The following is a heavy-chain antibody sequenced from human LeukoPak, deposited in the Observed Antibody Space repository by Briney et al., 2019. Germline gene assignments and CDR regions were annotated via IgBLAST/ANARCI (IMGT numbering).Heavy chain of an antibody. CDR1: GVTFSSYW. CDR2: LYSGGST. D-gene: IGHD2-15*01. V-gene: IGHV3-66*01. J-gene: IGHJ4*02. CDR3: ARGDCSGGSCHSGL. Sequence: GGSLRLSCAASGVTFSSYWMHWVRQAPGKGLEWVSVLYSGGSTYYADYVQGRFTISRDNSKNTLYLQMNSMRVEDTAVYFCARGDCSGGSCHSGLWGQGTLVTVSS.